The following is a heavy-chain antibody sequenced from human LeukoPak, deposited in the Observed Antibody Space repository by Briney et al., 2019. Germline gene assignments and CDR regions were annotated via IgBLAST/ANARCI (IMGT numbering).Heavy chain of an antibody. CDR3: ARGGRYFDWLSAQASSRDYYYMDV. CDR2: IIPIFVTA. J-gene: IGHJ6*03. V-gene: IGHV1-69*13. D-gene: IGHD3-9*01. Sequence: EASVKVSCKASGGTFSSYAISWGRQAPGQGLGWMGGIIPIFVTANYAQKFQGRVTITADESTSTAYMELSSLRSEDTAVYYCARGGRYFDWLSAQASSRDYYYMDVWGKGTTVTVSS. CDR1: GGTFSSYA.